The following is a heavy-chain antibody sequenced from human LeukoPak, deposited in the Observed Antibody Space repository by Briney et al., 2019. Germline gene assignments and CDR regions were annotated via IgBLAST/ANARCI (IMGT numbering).Heavy chain of an antibody. CDR1: GFTFSSYA. Sequence: PGRSLRLSCAASGFTFSSYAMHWVRQAPGKGLEWVAVISYDGSNKYYADSVKGRFTISRDNSKNTLYLQMNSLRAEDTAVYYCAREPIVVVITSYYHYGMDVWGQGTTVTVSS. D-gene: IGHD3-22*01. CDR3: AREPIVVVITSYYHYGMDV. V-gene: IGHV3-30-3*01. J-gene: IGHJ6*02. CDR2: ISYDGSNK.